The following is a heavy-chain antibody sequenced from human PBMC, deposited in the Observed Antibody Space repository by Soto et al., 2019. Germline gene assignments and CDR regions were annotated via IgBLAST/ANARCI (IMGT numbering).Heavy chain of an antibody. J-gene: IGHJ6*02. V-gene: IGHV4-31*03. CDR1: GGSISSGGYY. D-gene: IGHD3-3*01. Sequence: SETLSLTCTVSGGSISSGGYYWSWIRQHPGKGLEWIGYIYYSGSTYYNPSLKSRVTISVDTSENQFSLKLSSVTAADTAVYYCARVDYDFWSGPPNYYYGMDVWGQGTTVTVSS. CDR2: IYYSGST. CDR3: ARVDYDFWSGPPNYYYGMDV.